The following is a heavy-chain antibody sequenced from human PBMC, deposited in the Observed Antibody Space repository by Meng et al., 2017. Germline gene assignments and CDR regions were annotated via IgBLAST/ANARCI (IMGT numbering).Heavy chain of an antibody. CDR3: ARDKRPSSSWYGNWFDP. V-gene: IGHV1-69*06. Sequence: QVQLVQCGAEVKKPGSSVKVSCKASGGTFSSYAISWVRQAPGQGLEWMGGIIPIFGTANYAQKFQGRVTITADKSTSTAYMELSSLRSEDTAVYYCARDKRPSSSWYGNWFDPWGQGTLVTVSS. CDR2: IIPIFGTA. J-gene: IGHJ5*02. D-gene: IGHD6-13*01. CDR1: GGTFSSYA.